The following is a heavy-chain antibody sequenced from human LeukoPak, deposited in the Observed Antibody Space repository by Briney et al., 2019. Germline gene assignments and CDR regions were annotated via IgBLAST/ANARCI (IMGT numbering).Heavy chain of an antibody. CDR3: ARSDSYGYSHYYYYMDV. Sequence: SETLSLTCTVSGGSISSSSYYWGWIRQPPGKGLEWIGSIYYSGSTYYNPSLKSRVTISVDTSMNQCSLKLSSVTAADTAVYYCARSDSYGYSHYYYYMDVWGKGTTVTVSS. V-gene: IGHV4-39*01. CDR1: GGSISSSSYY. D-gene: IGHD5-18*01. J-gene: IGHJ6*03. CDR2: IYYSGST.